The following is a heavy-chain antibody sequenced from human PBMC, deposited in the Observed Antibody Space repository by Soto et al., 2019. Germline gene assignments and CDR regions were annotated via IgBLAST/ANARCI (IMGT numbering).Heavy chain of an antibody. CDR2: INHSGST. CDR1: GGSFSGYY. Sequence: SETLSLTCAVYGGSFSGYYWSWIRQPPGKGLEWIGEINHSGSTNYNPSLKSRVTISVDTSKNQFSLKLSSVTAADTAVYYCALDTSANYYYGMDVWGQGTTVTVSS. CDR3: ALDTSANYYYGMDV. J-gene: IGHJ6*02. V-gene: IGHV4-34*01. D-gene: IGHD3-3*01.